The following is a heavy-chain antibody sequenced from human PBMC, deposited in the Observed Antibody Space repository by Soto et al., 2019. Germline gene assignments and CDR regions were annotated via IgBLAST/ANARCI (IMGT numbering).Heavy chain of an antibody. CDR3: ARDRYDFWSGYYKGAYFDY. Sequence: GGSLRLSCAASGFTFSSYAMHWVRQAPGKGLEWVAVISYDGSNKYYADSVKGRFTISRDNSKNTLYLQMNSLRAEDTAVYYCARDRYDFWSGYYKGAYFDYWGQGTLVTVSS. J-gene: IGHJ4*02. CDR2: ISYDGSNK. V-gene: IGHV3-30-3*01. D-gene: IGHD3-3*01. CDR1: GFTFSSYA.